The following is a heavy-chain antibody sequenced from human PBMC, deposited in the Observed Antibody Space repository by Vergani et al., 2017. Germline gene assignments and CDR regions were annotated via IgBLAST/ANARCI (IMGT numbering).Heavy chain of an antibody. J-gene: IGHJ6*02. V-gene: IGHV1-18*04. CDR1: GYTFTAYY. CDR2: ISAYNGNT. D-gene: IGHD6-25*01. CDR3: ARDWAWVRLKYGMDV. Sequence: QVQLVQSGAEVGKPGASVKISCKASGYTFTAYYIHWVRQAPEQGLEWVGWISAYNGNTNYAQKLQGRVTMTTDTSTSTAYMELRSLRSDDTAVYYCARDWAWVRLKYGMDVWGQGTTVTVSS.